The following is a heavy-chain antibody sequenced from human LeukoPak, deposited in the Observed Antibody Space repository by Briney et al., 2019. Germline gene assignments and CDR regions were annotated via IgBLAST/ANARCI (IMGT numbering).Heavy chain of an antibody. CDR1: GYTFIGYY. V-gene: IGHV1-2*02. CDR2: INPNSGGT. D-gene: IGHD2-2*02. Sequence: GASVRVSCKASGYTFIGYYMHWVRQAPGQGLEWMGWINPNSGGTNYAQKFQGRVTMTRDTSISTAYMELSRLRSDDTAVYYCARTAAIKPTYYYYGMDVWGQGTTVTVSS. J-gene: IGHJ6*02. CDR3: ARTAAIKPTYYYYGMDV.